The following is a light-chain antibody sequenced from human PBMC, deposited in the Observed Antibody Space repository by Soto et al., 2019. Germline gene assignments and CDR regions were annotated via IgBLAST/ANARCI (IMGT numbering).Light chain of an antibody. Sequence: QSALTQPRSVSGSPGQSVTISCPRTSSDVGGYNYVSWYQQHPGKAPKLMIYDVSKRPSGVPDRFPGSKSGNTASLTISGLQAEDEADYYCCSYAGSYTRYVFGTGTKVTVL. J-gene: IGLJ1*01. CDR2: DVS. V-gene: IGLV2-11*01. CDR1: SSDVGGYNY. CDR3: CSYAGSYTRYV.